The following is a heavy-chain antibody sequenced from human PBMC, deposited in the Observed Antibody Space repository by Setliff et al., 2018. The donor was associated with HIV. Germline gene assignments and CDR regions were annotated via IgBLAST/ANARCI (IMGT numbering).Heavy chain of an antibody. CDR3: ARHKSQPYYFDY. V-gene: IGHV4-59*08. J-gene: IGHJ4*02. CDR2: IHTSGTT. Sequence: PSETLSLTCTVSGDSSSNDYWTWVRQPPGKGLEWIGNIHTSGTTKYNPSLNSRVTIPVDMSKSQFSLRLSSVTAADTAVYYCARHKSQPYYFDYWGQGTLVTVSS. CDR1: GDSSSNDY.